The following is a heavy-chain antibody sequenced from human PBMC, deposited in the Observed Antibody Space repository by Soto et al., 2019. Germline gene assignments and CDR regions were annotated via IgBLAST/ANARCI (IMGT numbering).Heavy chain of an antibody. Sequence: QVQLQESGPGLVKPSQTLSLTCSVSGGSISSGDYYWNWIRQHPGKGLEWIGNIYYSGSTYYNPSLKSRVTISVDTSKNQLSLKLSSVTAADTAVYYCARGVRGSGSYHLLPGYYFDSWGQGTLVTVSS. J-gene: IGHJ4*02. D-gene: IGHD3-10*01. CDR1: GGSISSGDYY. V-gene: IGHV4-31*03. CDR3: ARGVRGSGSYHLLPGYYFDS. CDR2: IYYSGST.